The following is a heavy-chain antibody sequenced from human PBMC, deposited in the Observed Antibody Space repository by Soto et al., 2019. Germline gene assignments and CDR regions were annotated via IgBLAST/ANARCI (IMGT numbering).Heavy chain of an antibody. V-gene: IGHV4-59*08. CDR2: IYYSGST. CDR1: GGSISSYY. Sequence: SETLSLTCTVSGGSISSYYWSWIRQPPGKGLEWIGYIYYSGSTNYNPSLKSRVTISVDTSKNQFSLKLSSVTAADTAVYYCARHIPRLAFDYWGQGTLVTVSS. CDR3: ARHIPRLAFDY. J-gene: IGHJ4*02. D-gene: IGHD2-2*02.